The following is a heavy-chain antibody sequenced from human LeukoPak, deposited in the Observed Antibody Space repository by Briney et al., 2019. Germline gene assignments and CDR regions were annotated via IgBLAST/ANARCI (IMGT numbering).Heavy chain of an antibody. Sequence: ASVKVSCKASGYTFTGYYMHWVRQAPGQGLEWMGWINPNSGGTNYAQKFQGRVTMTRDTSTSTAYMELSRLRSDDTAVYYCARVESAYSSGWYDYWGQGTLVTVSS. CDR3: ARVESAYSSGWYDY. CDR1: GYTFTGYY. V-gene: IGHV1-2*02. D-gene: IGHD6-19*01. J-gene: IGHJ4*02. CDR2: INPNSGGT.